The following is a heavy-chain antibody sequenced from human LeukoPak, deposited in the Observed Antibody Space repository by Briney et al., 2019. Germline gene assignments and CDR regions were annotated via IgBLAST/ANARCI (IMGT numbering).Heavy chain of an antibody. J-gene: IGHJ4*02. CDR3: AKDRAVVTLVKFDY. CDR2: ISSSGGST. Sequence: GGSLRLPCAASGFTFSSYAMSWVRQAPGKGLEWVSAISSSGGSTYYADSVKGRFTISRDNSKNTLYLQMNSLRAEDTAVYYCAKDRAVVTLVKFDYWGQGTLVTVSS. CDR1: GFTFSSYA. V-gene: IGHV3-23*01. D-gene: IGHD4-23*01.